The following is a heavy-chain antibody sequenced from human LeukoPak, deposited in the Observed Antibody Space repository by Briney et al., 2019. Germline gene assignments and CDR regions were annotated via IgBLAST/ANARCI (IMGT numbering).Heavy chain of an antibody. CDR3: ARDSATAMVPDY. Sequence: PSETLSLTCAVYGGSFSGYYWSWIRQPPGKGLEWIGEINHSGSTNYNPSLESRVTISVDTSKNQFSLKLSSVTAADTAVYYCARDSATAMVPDYWGQGTLVTVSS. J-gene: IGHJ4*02. V-gene: IGHV4-34*01. D-gene: IGHD5-18*01. CDR2: INHSGST. CDR1: GGSFSGYY.